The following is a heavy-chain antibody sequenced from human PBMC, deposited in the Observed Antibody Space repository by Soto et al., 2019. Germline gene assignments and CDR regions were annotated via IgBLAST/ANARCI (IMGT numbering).Heavy chain of an antibody. Sequence: ASVKVSCNASGYTFTSYAMHWVRQAPGQRLEWMGCINACNGNTKYSQKFQGRVTITRDTSASTAYMELSSLRSEETAVYYCARTGTTFWSCWFHXWGQGTLVPVSX. CDR3: ARTGTTFWSCWFHX. CDR1: GYTFTSYA. V-gene: IGHV1-3*01. CDR2: INACNGNT. D-gene: IGHD1-7*01. J-gene: IGHJ5*02.